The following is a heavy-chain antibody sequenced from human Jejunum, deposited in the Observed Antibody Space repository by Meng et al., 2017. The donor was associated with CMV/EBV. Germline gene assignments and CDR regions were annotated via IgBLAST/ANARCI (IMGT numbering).Heavy chain of an antibody. CDR3: ARDGYSSSWFVT. V-gene: IGHV3-53*01. J-gene: IGHJ5*01. CDR1: GLSVSSNY. D-gene: IGHD6-13*01. CDR2: IHSGGAT. Sequence: QLVESGGGLIQPGRSLRLPCAASGLSVSSNYMTWVRQAPGKGLEWVSIIHSGGATYYADSVKGRFTISRDNSKNTLYLQMNGLRAEDTAVYYCARDGYSSSWFVTWGHGTLVIFSS.